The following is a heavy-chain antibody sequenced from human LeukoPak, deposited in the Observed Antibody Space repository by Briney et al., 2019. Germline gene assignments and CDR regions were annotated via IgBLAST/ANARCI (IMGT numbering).Heavy chain of an antibody. CDR1: GGSISSYF. CDR3: ARIDRAVAGTIDY. D-gene: IGHD6-19*01. Sequence: PSETLSLTCTDSGGSISSYFWSWIRQPPGKGLEWIGYIYYSGSTNYNPSLKSRVTMSVDTSKNQFSLKLSSVTAADTAVYYCARIDRAVAGTIDYWGQGTLVTVSS. CDR2: IYYSGST. V-gene: IGHV4-59*08. J-gene: IGHJ4*02.